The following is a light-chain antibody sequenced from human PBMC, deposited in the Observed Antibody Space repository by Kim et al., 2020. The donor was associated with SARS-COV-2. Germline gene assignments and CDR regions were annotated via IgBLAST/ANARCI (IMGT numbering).Light chain of an antibody. CDR1: NLGSKS. Sequence: PGTTARITCGGNNLGSKSVHWYQPKPGQAPVLVIYYDTDRPSGIPERFSGSNSGNTATLTISRVEAGDEADYYCQVWDTSSDHVVFGGGTQLTVL. J-gene: IGLJ2*01. CDR2: YDT. V-gene: IGLV3-21*04. CDR3: QVWDTSSDHVV.